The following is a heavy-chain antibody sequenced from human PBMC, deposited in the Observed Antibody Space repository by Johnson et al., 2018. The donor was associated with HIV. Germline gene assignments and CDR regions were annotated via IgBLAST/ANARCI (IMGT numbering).Heavy chain of an antibody. J-gene: IGHJ3*02. CDR1: GFTFDDYA. CDR3: AKDFVTHGAFDI. V-gene: IGHV3-9*01. CDR2: ISWNRGRK. Sequence: VQLVESGGGLVKPGGSLRLSCAASGFTFDDYAMHWVRQAPGKGLEWVSGISWNRGRKGYADSVKGRFTISRDSAKNSLYLQMNSLRAEDTAVYYCAKDFVTHGAFDIWGQETMVTVSS. D-gene: IGHD2-21*01.